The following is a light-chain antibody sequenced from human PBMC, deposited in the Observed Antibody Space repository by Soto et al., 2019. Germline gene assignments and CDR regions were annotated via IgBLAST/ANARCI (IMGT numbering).Light chain of an antibody. Sequence: DIQMTQSPSTLSASVGDRVTITCRASQSISSWLAWYQQKPGKAPKLLIYDASSLESGVPSRFSGSGSGTEFTLTISSLQPDDFATYYCHQYNSYSPLWTFGQGTKVEIK. CDR1: QSISSW. V-gene: IGKV1-5*01. CDR3: HQYNSYSPLWT. J-gene: IGKJ1*01. CDR2: DAS.